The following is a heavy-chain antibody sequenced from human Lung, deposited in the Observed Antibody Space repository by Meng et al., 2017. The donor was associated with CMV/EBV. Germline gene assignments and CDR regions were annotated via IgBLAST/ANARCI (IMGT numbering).Heavy chain of an antibody. J-gene: IGHJ4*02. D-gene: IGHD2-2*01. CDR1: GYTFPFPG. CDR3: ARGGSTSFEPSHY. CDR2: IGGYNGAT. Sequence: TTSGYTFPFPGIGWGRQAPGRGLEWMGWIGGYNGATEYAQKIKDRVTMTIDTSTSTVYMHLRSLRSDDTAVYYCARGGSTSFEPSHYWGQGTLVTVSS. V-gene: IGHV1-18*01.